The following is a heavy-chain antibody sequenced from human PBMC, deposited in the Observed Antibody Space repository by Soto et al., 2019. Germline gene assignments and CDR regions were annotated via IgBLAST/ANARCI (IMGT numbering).Heavy chain of an antibody. CDR3: ARGTFPTYFDY. D-gene: IGHD3-16*01. CDR1: GGSISSGAHS. CDR2: IYHSGST. Sequence: SETLSLTCAVSGGSISSGAHSWSWIRQSPGKGLEWIGYIYHSGSTHYNPSLQSRVTISIGRSNNQFSLKLSSVTAADSAVYYCARGTFPTYFDYWGQGILVTVS. J-gene: IGHJ4*02. V-gene: IGHV4-30-2*06.